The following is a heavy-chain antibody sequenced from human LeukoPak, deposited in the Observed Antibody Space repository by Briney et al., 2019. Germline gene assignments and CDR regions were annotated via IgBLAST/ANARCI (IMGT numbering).Heavy chain of an antibody. D-gene: IGHD3-10*01. CDR2: ISSSSSYI. CDR1: GFTFSSYS. V-gene: IGHV3-21*01. CDR3: ARRSAGDRGDYYYYYMDV. J-gene: IGHJ6*03. Sequence: GGSLRLSCAASGFTFSSYSMNWVRQAPGKGLEWVSSISSSSSYIYYADSVKGRFTISRDNAKNSLYLQMNSLRAEDTAVYYCARRSAGDRGDYYYYYMDVWGKGTTVTVSS.